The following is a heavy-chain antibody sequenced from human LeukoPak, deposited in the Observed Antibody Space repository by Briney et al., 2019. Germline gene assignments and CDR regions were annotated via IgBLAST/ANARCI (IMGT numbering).Heavy chain of an antibody. D-gene: IGHD1-14*01. CDR2: TYSGSDT. CDR3: ARLGMIQAYNTEDY. V-gene: IGHV3-53*01. Sequence: GGSLRLSCAASGFTVSSNYMSWVRQAPGKGLEWVSVTYSGSDTYYADSVKGRFTISRDNSKNTLYLQMNSLRAEDTAVYYCARLGMIQAYNTEDYWGQGTLVTVSS. J-gene: IGHJ4*02. CDR1: GFTVSSNY.